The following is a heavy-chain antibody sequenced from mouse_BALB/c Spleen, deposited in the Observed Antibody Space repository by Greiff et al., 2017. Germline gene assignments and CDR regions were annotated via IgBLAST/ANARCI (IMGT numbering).Heavy chain of an antibody. Sequence: EVKLMESGPGLVKPSQSLSLTCTVTGYSITSDYAWNWIRQFPGNKLEWMGYISYSGSTSYNPSLKSRISITRDTSKNQFFLQLNSVTTEDTATYYCARRAYGNWFAYWGQGTLVTVSA. CDR1: GYSITSDYA. D-gene: IGHD2-10*02. CDR3: ARRAYGNWFAY. CDR2: ISYSGST. J-gene: IGHJ3*01. V-gene: IGHV3-2*02.